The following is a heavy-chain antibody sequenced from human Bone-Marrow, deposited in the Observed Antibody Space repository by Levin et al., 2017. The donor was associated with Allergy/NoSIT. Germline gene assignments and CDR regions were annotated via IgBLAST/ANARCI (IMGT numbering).Heavy chain of an antibody. CDR2: MYPGDSDT. J-gene: IGHJ4*02. D-gene: IGHD3-22*01. CDR1: GYSFTTYW. Sequence: PGESLKISCQGSGYSFTTYWIGWVRQMPGKGLEWMGIMYPGDSDTRYSPSFQGQVTISADKSINTAYLQWSSLKASDTAMYYCARQNYYDSSGYYGPVTIPFDYWGQGTLVTVSS. V-gene: IGHV5-51*01. CDR3: ARQNYYDSSGYYGPVTIPFDY.